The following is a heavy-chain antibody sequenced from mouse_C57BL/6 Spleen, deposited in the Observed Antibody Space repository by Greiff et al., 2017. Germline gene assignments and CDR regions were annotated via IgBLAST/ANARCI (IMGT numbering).Heavy chain of an antibody. CDR3: ASNYRAMDY. V-gene: IGHV1-82*01. D-gene: IGHD2-1*01. CDR1: GYAFSSSW. CDR2: IYPGDGDT. J-gene: IGHJ4*01. Sequence: LVEPGASVKISCKASGYAFSSSWMNWVKQRPGKGLEWIGRIYPGDGDTNYNGKFKGKATLTADKSSSTAYMQLSSLTSEDSAVYFCASNYRAMDYWGQGTSVTVSS.